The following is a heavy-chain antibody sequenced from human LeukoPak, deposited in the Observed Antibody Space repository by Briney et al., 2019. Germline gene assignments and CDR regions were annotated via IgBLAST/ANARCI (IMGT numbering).Heavy chain of an antibody. CDR1: GFTFSSYS. CDR3: ARVALRFLEWLSYSDY. J-gene: IGHJ4*02. V-gene: IGHV3-48*01. D-gene: IGHD3-3*01. Sequence: GSLRLSCAASGFTFSSYSMNWVRQAPGKGLEWVSYISSSSSTIYYADSVKGRFTISRDNAKNSLYLQMNSLRAEDTAVYYCARVALRFLEWLSYSDYWGQGTLVTVSS. CDR2: ISSSSSTI.